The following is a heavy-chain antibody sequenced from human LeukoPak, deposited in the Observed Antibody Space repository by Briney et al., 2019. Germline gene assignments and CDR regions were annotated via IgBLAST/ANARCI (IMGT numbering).Heavy chain of an antibody. D-gene: IGHD2-15*01. Sequence: GGSLRLSCAASGFTFSSYAMSWVRQAPGKGLEWVSAISGSGGRTYYADSVKGRFTISRDNSKDTLFLQMDSMRAEDTAVYYCAKIRSEVVVAATNYWGQGTLVSVSS. CDR1: GFTFSSYA. V-gene: IGHV3-23*01. J-gene: IGHJ4*02. CDR2: ISGSGGRT. CDR3: AKIRSEVVVAATNY.